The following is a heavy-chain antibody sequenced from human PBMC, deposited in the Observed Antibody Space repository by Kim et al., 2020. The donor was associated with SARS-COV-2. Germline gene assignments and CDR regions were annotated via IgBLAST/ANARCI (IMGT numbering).Heavy chain of an antibody. J-gene: IGHJ4*02. D-gene: IGHD2-15*01. CDR3: ARCSGGSCYSIGY. V-gene: IGHV5-10-1*01. Sequence: YSPSFQGNVTISADKSISTAYLQWSSLKASDTAMYYCARCSGGSCYSIGYWGQGTLVTVSS.